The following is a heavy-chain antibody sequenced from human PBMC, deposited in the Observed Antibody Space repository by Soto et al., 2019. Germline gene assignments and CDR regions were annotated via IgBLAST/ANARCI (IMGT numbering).Heavy chain of an antibody. CDR2: ISYDGSNK. CDR3: AKPVSTSSTTWFDP. Sequence: QVQLVESGGGVVQPGRSLRLSCAASGFTFSSYGMHWVRRAPGKGLEWVAVISYDGSNKYYADSVKGRFTISRDNSKNTLYLQMNSLRAEDTAVYYCAKPVSTSSTTWFDPWGQGTLVTVSS. V-gene: IGHV3-30*18. D-gene: IGHD2-2*01. J-gene: IGHJ5*02. CDR1: GFTFSSYG.